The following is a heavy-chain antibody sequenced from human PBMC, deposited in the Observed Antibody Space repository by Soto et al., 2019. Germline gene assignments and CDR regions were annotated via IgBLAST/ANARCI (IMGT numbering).Heavy chain of an antibody. V-gene: IGHV3-23*01. CDR2: ISPSGGNA. D-gene: IGHD2-15*01. CDR3: ASPGRYRDTISCRFFDF. CDR1: RFTFSTYA. Sequence: EVQLLESGGGLVQPGGSLRLSCAASRFTFSTYAMTWVRQAPGKGLEWVSVISPSGGNAYYADSVKGRFTISRDNSRNTLYLPMNNLRVDDTALYYCASPGRYRDTISCRFFDFWGRGTLVTVS. J-gene: IGHJ2*01.